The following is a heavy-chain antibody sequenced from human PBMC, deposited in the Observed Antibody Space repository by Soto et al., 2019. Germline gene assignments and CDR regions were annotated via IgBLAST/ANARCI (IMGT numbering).Heavy chain of an antibody. CDR3: ARGPGPTKKYNWFDP. Sequence: SETLSLTCAVYGGSFSGYYWSWIRQPPGKGLEWIGEINHSGSTNYNPSLKSRVTISVDTSKNRFSLKLSSVTAADTAVYYCARGPGPTKKYNWFDPWGQGTLVTVSS. J-gene: IGHJ5*02. CDR2: INHSGST. V-gene: IGHV4-34*01. CDR1: GGSFSGYY.